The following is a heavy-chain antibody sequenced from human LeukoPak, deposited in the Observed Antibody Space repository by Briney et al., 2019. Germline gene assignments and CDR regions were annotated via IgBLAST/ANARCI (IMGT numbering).Heavy chain of an antibody. CDR3: ARIGYGSSSLDY. CDR2: IKQDGSQK. Sequence: GGSLRLSCAASGFIFNNYWMTWVRQAPGKGLEWVANIKQDGSQKYYVDSVKGRFTISRDNARNSLFLQMNSLRAEDTAVYYCARIGYGSSSLDYWGQGTPLVTVSS. D-gene: IGHD6-6*01. J-gene: IGHJ4*02. V-gene: IGHV3-7*01. CDR1: GFIFNNYW.